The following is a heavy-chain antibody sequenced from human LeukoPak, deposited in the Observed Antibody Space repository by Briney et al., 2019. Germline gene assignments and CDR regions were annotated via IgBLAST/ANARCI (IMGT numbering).Heavy chain of an antibody. Sequence: GSLRLSCAASGFTFSSYAMSWVRHAPGKGLEWVSGSGSGGSTYYADSVKGRFTISRDNSKNTLYLQMNSLRAEDTAVYYCAKDFWSGYYPNYWGQGTLVTVSS. CDR1: GFTFSSYA. V-gene: IGHV3-23*01. CDR3: AKDFWSGYYPNY. J-gene: IGHJ4*02. D-gene: IGHD3-3*01. CDR2: SGSGGST.